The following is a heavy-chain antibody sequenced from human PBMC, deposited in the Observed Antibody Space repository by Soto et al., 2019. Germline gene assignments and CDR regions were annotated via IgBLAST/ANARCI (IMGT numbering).Heavy chain of an antibody. CDR2: INSDGSST. D-gene: IGHD7-27*01. J-gene: IGHJ4*02. CDR3: ASSLLTPFDY. V-gene: IGHV3-74*01. CDR1: GFTFSSYW. Sequence: GGSLRLSCAASGFTFSSYWMHWVRQAPAKGLVWVSRINSDGSSTSYADSVKGRFTISRDNAKNTLYLQMNSLRAEDTAVYYCASSLLTPFDYWGQGTLVTVSS.